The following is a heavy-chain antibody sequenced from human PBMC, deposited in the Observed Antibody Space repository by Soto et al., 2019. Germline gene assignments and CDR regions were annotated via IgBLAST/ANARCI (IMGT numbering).Heavy chain of an antibody. CDR2: ISGSGGST. D-gene: IGHD1-26*01. V-gene: IGHV3-23*01. CDR3: AKGRYSGTYYPGY. Sequence: EVQLLESGGGLVQPGESLRLSCAVSGFTFSSYAMNWVRQAPGKGLEWVSAISGSGGSTYYADSVKGRFTISRDKSKNTLYLQMNSLRAEDTAVYYCAKGRYSGTYYPGYWGQGTLVTVSS. CDR1: GFTFSSYA. J-gene: IGHJ4*02.